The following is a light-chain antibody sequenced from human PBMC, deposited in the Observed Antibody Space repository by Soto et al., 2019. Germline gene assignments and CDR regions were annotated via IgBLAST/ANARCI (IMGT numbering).Light chain of an antibody. CDR3: QHYNSYSEA. J-gene: IGKJ1*01. V-gene: IGKV1-5*01. CDR2: DAS. Sequence: DIQMTQSPSTLSASAGDRVTITCRASQSISSWLAWYQQKPGKAPKLLIYDASSLESGVPSRFSGSGSGTEFTLTISCLQPDDFATYYCQHYNSYSEAFGQGTKWIS. CDR1: QSISSW.